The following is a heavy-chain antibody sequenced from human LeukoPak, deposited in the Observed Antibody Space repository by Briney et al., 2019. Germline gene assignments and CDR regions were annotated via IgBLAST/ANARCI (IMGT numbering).Heavy chain of an antibody. J-gene: IGHJ4*02. CDR2: INHSGSA. D-gene: IGHD4-17*01. CDR3: ARGQGTVTTH. Sequence: SETLSLTCTVSGDSISSNTYYWGWIRQPPGTGLEWIGEINHSGSANYNPSLKSRVSISLDMSENQFSLKLTSVTAADTAVYYCARGQGTVTTHWGQGTLVTVSS. V-gene: IGHV4-39*07. CDR1: GDSISSNTYY.